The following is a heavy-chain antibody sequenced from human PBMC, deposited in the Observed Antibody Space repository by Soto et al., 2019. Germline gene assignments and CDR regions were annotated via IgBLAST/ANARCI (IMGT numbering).Heavy chain of an antibody. CDR2: INPNSGGT. V-gene: IGHV1-2*04. CDR1: GYTFTGYY. J-gene: IGHJ4*02. D-gene: IGHD2-8*01. Sequence: ASVKVSCKASGYTFTGYYMHWVRQAPGQGLEWMGWINPNSGGTNYAQKFQGWVTMTRDTSISTAYMELSRLRSDDTAVYYCARDLGYCTNGVCYGTDYWGQGTLVTVSS. CDR3: ARDLGYCTNGVCYGTDY.